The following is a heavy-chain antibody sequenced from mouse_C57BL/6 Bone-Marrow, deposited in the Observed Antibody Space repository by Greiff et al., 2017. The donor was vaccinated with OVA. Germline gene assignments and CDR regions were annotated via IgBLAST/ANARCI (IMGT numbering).Heavy chain of an antibody. CDR1: GFTFSSYA. D-gene: IGHD2-1*01. Sequence: EVQLVESGAGLVKPGGSLKLSCAASGFTFSSYAMSWVRQTPENRLEWVAYISSGGDYIYYADTVKGRFTISRDNTRNTLYLQMSSLKSEDTAMYYCTRLLDAMDYWGQGTSVTVSS. V-gene: IGHV5-9-1*02. J-gene: IGHJ4*01. CDR3: TRLLDAMDY. CDR2: ISSGGDYI.